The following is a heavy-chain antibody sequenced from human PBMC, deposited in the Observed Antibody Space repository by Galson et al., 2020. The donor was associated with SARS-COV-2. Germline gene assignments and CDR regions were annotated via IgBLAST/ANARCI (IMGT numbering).Heavy chain of an antibody. V-gene: IGHV3-30*04. Sequence: GESLKISCAASGFTFSSYAMHWVRQAPGKGLEWVAVISYDGSNKYYADSVKGRFTISRDNSKNTLYLQMNSLRAEDTAVYYCARESYYYDSSGYYCDAFDIWGQGTMVTVSS. CDR1: GFTFSSYA. D-gene: IGHD3-22*01. CDR3: ARESYYYDSSGYYCDAFDI. CDR2: ISYDGSNK. J-gene: IGHJ3*02.